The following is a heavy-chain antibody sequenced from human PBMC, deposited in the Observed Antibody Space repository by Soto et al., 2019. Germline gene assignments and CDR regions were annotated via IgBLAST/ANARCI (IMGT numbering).Heavy chain of an antibody. CDR1: GFTFSSYS. V-gene: IGHV3-21*06. Sequence: EVQLVESGGGLVKPGGSLRLSCAASGFTFSSYSMNWVRQAPGKGLEWVSYISSTSDYIDYADSVKGRFTISRDNAQNSLYLQMNGLGAADKAVYYCAKMAGFGEYCSDYWGQGTVVTVSS. D-gene: IGHD3-10*01. CDR2: ISSTSDYI. CDR3: AKMAGFGEYCSDY. J-gene: IGHJ4*02.